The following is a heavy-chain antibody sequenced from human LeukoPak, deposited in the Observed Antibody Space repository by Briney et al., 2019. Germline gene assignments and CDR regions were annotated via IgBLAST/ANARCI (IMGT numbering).Heavy chain of an antibody. V-gene: IGHV3-66*04. CDR2: TDSGGNT. D-gene: IGHD4-11*01. CDR3: ARRKGISKSFDY. J-gene: IGHJ4*02. Sequence: GGSLRLSCVASGFTVSSNYMNWVRQAPGKGLEWVSVTDSGGNTYHADSVQGRFTISRDNSKNTLYLQMNSLRAEDTAVYYCARRKGISKSFDYWGQGTLVTVSS. CDR1: GFTVSSNY.